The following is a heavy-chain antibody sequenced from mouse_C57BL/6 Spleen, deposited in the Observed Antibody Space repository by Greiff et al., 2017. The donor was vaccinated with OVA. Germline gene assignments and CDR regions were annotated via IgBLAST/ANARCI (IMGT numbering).Heavy chain of an antibody. D-gene: IGHD4-1*01. CDR1: GYTFTDYE. V-gene: IGHV1-15*01. J-gene: IGHJ2*01. CDR2: IDPETGGT. CDR3: VLGRGDY. Sequence: VQVVESGAELVRPGASVTLSCKASGYTFTDYEMHWVKQTPVHGLEWIGAIDPETGGTAYNQKFKGKAILTADKSSSTAYMELRSLTSEDSAVYYCVLGRGDYWGQGTTLTVSS.